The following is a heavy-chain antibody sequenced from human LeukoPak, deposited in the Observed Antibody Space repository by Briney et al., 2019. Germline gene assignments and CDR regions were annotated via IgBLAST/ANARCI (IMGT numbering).Heavy chain of an antibody. CDR2: INHSGST. Sequence: KPSETLSLTCAVYGGPFSGYYWSWIRQPPGKGLEWIGEINHSGSTNYNPSLKSRVTISVDTSKNQFSLKLSSVTAADTAVYYCARGLRGGSGSPQGYWGQGTLVTVSS. J-gene: IGHJ4*02. D-gene: IGHD3-10*01. CDR1: GGPFSGYY. V-gene: IGHV4-34*01. CDR3: ARGLRGGSGSPQGY.